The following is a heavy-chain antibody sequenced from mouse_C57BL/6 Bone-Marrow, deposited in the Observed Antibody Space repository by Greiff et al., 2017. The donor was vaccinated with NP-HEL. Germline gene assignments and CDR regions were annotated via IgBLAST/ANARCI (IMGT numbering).Heavy chain of an antibody. D-gene: IGHD1-3*01. CDR1: GFTFSDYY. J-gene: IGHJ1*03. CDR3: ARRETGTVYWYFDV. V-gene: IGHV5-12*01. Sequence: EVKLVESGGGLVQPGGSLKLSCAASGFTFSDYYMYWVRQTPEKRLEWVAYISNGGGSTYYPDTVKGRFTISSDNSKNTLYLQMSRLTSEDTAMYYCARRETGTVYWYFDVWGTGTTVTVSS. CDR2: ISNGGGST.